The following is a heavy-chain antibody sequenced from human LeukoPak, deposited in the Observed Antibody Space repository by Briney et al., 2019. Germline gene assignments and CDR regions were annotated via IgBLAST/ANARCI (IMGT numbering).Heavy chain of an antibody. CDR1: GYTFTGYY. D-gene: IGHD2-8*01. CDR2: INPNSGGT. CDR3: AGEYCTNGVCYDTYFDY. Sequence: ASVKVSCKASGYTFTGYYMHWVRQAPGQGLEWMGWINPNSGGTNYAQKFRGRVTMTRDTSISTAYMELSRLRSDDTAVYYCAGEYCTNGVCYDTYFDYWGQGTLVTVSS. V-gene: IGHV1-2*02. J-gene: IGHJ4*02.